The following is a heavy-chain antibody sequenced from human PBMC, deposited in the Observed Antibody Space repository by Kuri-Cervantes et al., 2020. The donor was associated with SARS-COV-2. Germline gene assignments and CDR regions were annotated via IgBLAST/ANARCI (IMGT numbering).Heavy chain of an antibody. D-gene: IGHD2-2*01. Sequence: GESLKISCAASGFTFSSYGLHWVRQAPGKGLEWVAVIWYDGSNKYYADSVKVRFTISRDNSKNTLYLQMNSLRAEDTAVYYCARDLVPAAMLDYWGQGTLVTVSS. J-gene: IGHJ4*02. CDR3: ARDLVPAAMLDY. V-gene: IGHV3-33*01. CDR2: IWYDGSNK. CDR1: GFTFSSYG.